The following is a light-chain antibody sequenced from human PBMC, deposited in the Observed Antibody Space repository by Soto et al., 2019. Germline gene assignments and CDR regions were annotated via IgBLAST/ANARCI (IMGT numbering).Light chain of an antibody. CDR1: QSVRSY. CDR2: AAS. Sequence: ALTQSPATLSLSPGGRATLPCRASQSVRSYLAWSQQKPGTAPRLLSYAASNRATGIPARFSGTGSRTDFTLTINNLEHEDFAVYYGQVRTNWSIAFGRGTRLEIK. CDR3: QVRTNWSIA. V-gene: IGKV3-11*01. J-gene: IGKJ5*01.